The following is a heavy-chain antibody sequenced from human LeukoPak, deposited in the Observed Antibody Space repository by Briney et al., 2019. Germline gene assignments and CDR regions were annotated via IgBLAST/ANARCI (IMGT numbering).Heavy chain of an antibody. Sequence: PSETLSLTCTVSGGSISSYYWSWIRQPAGKGLEWIGRIYTSGSTNYNPSLKSRVTMSVDTSKNQFSLKLSSVTAADTAVYYCTRDGYSSSWYLRDAFDIWGQGTMVTVSS. V-gene: IGHV4-4*07. CDR1: GGSISSYY. D-gene: IGHD6-13*01. CDR3: TRDGYSSSWYLRDAFDI. J-gene: IGHJ3*02. CDR2: IYTSGST.